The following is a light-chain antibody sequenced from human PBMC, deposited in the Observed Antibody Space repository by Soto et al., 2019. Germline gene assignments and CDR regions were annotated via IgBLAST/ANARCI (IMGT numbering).Light chain of an antibody. CDR2: DVS. Sequence: QSVLTQPASVSGSPGQSITISCTGTSSDVGGYNYVSWYQQYPGKAPKVMIYDVSNRPSGVSNRFSGSKSGNTASLTISGLRAEDEADYYCSSYTRSSTYVFGSGTKVTVL. J-gene: IGLJ1*01. CDR3: SSYTRSSTYV. CDR1: SSDVGGYNY. V-gene: IGLV2-14*01.